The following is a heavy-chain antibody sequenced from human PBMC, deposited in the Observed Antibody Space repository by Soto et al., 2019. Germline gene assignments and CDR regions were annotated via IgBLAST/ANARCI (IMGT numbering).Heavy chain of an antibody. V-gene: IGHV3-30*18. CDR1: GFTFSSYG. CDR2: ISYDGSNK. CDR3: AKVGDDISGYLDY. J-gene: IGHJ4*02. Sequence: QVQLVESGGGVVQPGRSLRLSCAASGFTFSSYGMHWVRQAPGKGLEWVAVISYDGSNKYYADSVKGRFTISRDNSKNTLYRQMNSLRAEDTGVYYCAKVGDDISGYLDYWGQGTLVTVSS. D-gene: IGHD3-22*01.